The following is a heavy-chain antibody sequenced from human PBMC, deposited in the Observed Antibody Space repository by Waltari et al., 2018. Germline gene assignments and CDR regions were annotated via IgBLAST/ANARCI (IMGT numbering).Heavy chain of an antibody. CDR2: TYAGSGGT. CDR1: GFNIYNNY. J-gene: IGHJ4*02. Sequence: EVQLVESGGGLIQPGGPLRLSCAASGFNIYNNYMSWFRQAPGKGLEWVSVTYAGSGGTFYAESVKGRFSVSRDNSKNTLYLDLNSLTAEDTAVYYCARAGLGSPLQWLQLLDSWGRGTLVTVSS. CDR3: ARAGLGSPLQWLQLLDS. V-gene: IGHV3-53*01. D-gene: IGHD5-12*01.